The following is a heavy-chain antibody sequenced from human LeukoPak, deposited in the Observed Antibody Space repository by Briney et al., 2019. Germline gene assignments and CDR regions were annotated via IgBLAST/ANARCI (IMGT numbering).Heavy chain of an antibody. Sequence: ASVKVSCKASGYTFTSYYMHWVRQAPGQGLEWMGWINPDSGDSKHAQKFQGRATLTRDTSISTVYMELSSLRSDDTAVYYCAREWGVVSGYFDYWGQGTLVTVSS. V-gene: IGHV1-2*02. CDR2: INPDSGDS. J-gene: IGHJ4*02. D-gene: IGHD5/OR15-5a*01. CDR3: AREWGVVSGYFDY. CDR1: GYTFTSYY.